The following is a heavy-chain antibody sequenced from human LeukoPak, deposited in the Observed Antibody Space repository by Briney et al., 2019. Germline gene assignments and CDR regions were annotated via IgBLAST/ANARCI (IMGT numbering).Heavy chain of an antibody. J-gene: IGHJ4*02. V-gene: IGHV3-23*01. CDR2: IGGTGDTT. CDR1: GFTFSRSA. Sequence: GSLRLSCAAAGFTFSRSAMSWVRRAPGKGLEWVSGIGGTGDTTYYADSVKGRFIISRDNSKNTLFLQMNSLRAEDTAVYYCVKDRFSTSPSYFDYWGQGTLVAVSS. CDR3: VKDRFSTSPSYFDY. D-gene: IGHD2-2*01.